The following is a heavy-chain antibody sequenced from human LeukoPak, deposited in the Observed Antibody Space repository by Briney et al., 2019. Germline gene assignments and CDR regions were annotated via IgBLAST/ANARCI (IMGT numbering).Heavy chain of an antibody. CDR3: ARVGNYYDSSDYYVAAFDI. CDR1: GFSFSGYW. D-gene: IGHD3-22*01. CDR2: IKQDGREK. Sequence: GGSLRLSCAASGFSFSGYWMSWVRQAPGKGLEWVANIKQDGREKYYLYSVKGRFTISRDNAKNSLYLQMNSLRAEDTAVYYCARVGNYYDSSDYYVAAFDIWGQGTMVTVSS. V-gene: IGHV3-7*01. J-gene: IGHJ3*02.